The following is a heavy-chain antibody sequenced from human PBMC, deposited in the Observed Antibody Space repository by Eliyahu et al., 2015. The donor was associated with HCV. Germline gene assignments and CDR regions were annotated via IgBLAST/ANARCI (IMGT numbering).Heavy chain of an antibody. J-gene: IGHJ2*01. CDR1: GDPITSTSYW. CDR2: IFYDGAT. V-gene: IGHV4-39*01. Sequence: QLQESGPGVVKPSETLSLTCTLSGDPITSTSYWWAWIRQPPGKGLEWIGSIFYDGATKHNSALQSRVTISIDTPRNQFSLRVSSLTAADTALYYCARLGGAVAVQYWNFGLWGRGALVSVSS. CDR3: ARLGGAVAVQYWNFGL. D-gene: IGHD6-19*01.